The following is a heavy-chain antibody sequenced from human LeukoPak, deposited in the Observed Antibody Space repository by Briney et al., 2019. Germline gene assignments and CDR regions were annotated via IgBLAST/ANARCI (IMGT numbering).Heavy chain of an antibody. J-gene: IGHJ4*02. CDR3: ATAREEYYDILTGSAGTFDF. CDR2: ISSSGST. D-gene: IGHD3-9*01. Sequence: SETLSLTCTVSGDSISSGDYYWSWIRQPAGKGLEWIGRISSSGSTNYNPSLKSRLTMSVDTSNNQFSLKLTSVTAADTAVYYCATAREEYYDILTGSAGTFDFWGQGELVTVSS. CDR1: GDSISSGDYY. V-gene: IGHV4-61*02.